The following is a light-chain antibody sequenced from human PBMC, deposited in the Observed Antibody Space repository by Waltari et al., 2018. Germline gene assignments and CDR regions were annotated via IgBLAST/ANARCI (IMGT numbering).Light chain of an antibody. V-gene: IGKV3-20*01. J-gene: IGKJ1*01. Sequence: EIVLTQSPGILSLSPGERATLSCRASQSVSRTLAWYQQKPGQAPRLLIYGASTRATGIPDRVSCGGSGTDFSLTISRLEPEDFAVYYCQHYVRLPATFGQGTKVEIK. CDR1: QSVSRT. CDR3: QHYVRLPAT. CDR2: GAS.